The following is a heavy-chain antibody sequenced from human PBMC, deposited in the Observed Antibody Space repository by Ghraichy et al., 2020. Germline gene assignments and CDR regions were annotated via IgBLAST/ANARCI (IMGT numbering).Heavy chain of an antibody. J-gene: IGHJ4*02. CDR3: ARDPALPIAAAGYYFDY. D-gene: IGHD6-13*01. V-gene: IGHV3-7*03. CDR2: IKQDGSEK. Sequence: GSLRLSCAASGFTFSSYWMSWVRQAPGKGLEWVANIKQDGSEKYYVDSVKGRFTISRDNAKNSLYLQMNSLRAEDTAVYYCARDPALPIAAAGYYFDYWGQGTLVTVSS. CDR1: GFTFSSYW.